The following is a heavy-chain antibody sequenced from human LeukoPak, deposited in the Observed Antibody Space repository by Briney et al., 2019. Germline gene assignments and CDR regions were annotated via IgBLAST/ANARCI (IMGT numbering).Heavy chain of an antibody. D-gene: IGHD4-11*01. CDR3: ARDKGKSSNIDY. J-gene: IGHJ4*02. Sequence: GGSLRLSCAASGFTVSSNYMSWVRQAPGKGLEWVSVIYSGGSTYYADSVKGRFTISRDNAKNSLYLQMNSLRAEDTAVYYCARDKGKSSNIDYWGQGTLVTVSS. V-gene: IGHV3-66*01. CDR1: GFTVSSNY. CDR2: IYSGGST.